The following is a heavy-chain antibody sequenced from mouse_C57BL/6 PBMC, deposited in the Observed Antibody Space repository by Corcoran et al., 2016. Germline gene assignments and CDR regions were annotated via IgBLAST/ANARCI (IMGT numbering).Heavy chain of an antibody. CDR1: GYTFTDYY. D-gene: IGHD1-1*01. CDR2: INPYNGGT. CDR3: ARRYYYGSSLAWFAY. J-gene: IGHJ3*01. V-gene: IGHV1-19*01. Sequence: EVQLQQSGPVLVKPGASVKMSCKASGYTFTDYYMNWVKQSHGKSLEWIGVINPYNGGTSYNQKFKGKATLTVDKSSSTAYMELNSLTSEDSAVYYCARRYYYGSSLAWFAYWGQGTLVTVSA.